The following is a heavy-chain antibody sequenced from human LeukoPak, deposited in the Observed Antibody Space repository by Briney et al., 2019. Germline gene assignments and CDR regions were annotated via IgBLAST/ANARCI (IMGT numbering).Heavy chain of an antibody. Sequence: GSLRLSCAASGFTFSSYAMSWVRQAPGKGLEWIGYVYYSGSTDYSPSLKSRLTISADTSKNQFSLKLSSVTAADTAVYYCASHRRSHGSEYWGQGTLVTVSS. V-gene: IGHV4-59*01. CDR2: VYYSGST. J-gene: IGHJ4*02. D-gene: IGHD3-10*01. CDR1: GFTFSSYA. CDR3: ASHRRSHGSEY.